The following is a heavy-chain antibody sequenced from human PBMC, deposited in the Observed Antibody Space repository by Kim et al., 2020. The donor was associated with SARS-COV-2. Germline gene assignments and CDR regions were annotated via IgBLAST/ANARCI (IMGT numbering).Heavy chain of an antibody. Sequence: GGSLRLSCAASGFTFSSYGMHWVRQAPGKGLEWVAVIWYDGSNKYYADSVKGRFTISRDNSKNTLYLQMNSLRAEDTAVYYCAREFQLDHYYYYGMDVWGQAPTVTVS. J-gene: IGHJ6*02. V-gene: IGHV3-33*01. CDR1: GFTFSSYG. D-gene: IGHD6-13*01. CDR2: IWYDGSNK. CDR3: AREFQLDHYYYYGMDV.